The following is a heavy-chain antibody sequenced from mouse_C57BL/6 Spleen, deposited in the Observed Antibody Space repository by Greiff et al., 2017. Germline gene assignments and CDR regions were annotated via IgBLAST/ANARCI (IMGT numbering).Heavy chain of an antibody. Sequence: QVQLKQSGAELVRPGASVTLSCKASGYTFTDYEMHWVKQTPVHGLEWIGAIDPETGGTAYNQKFKGKAILTADKSSSTAYMELRSLTSEDSAVYYCTEFITTVVAPYWGQGTLVTVSA. V-gene: IGHV1-15*01. CDR2: IDPETGGT. CDR3: TEFITTVVAPY. J-gene: IGHJ3*01. D-gene: IGHD1-1*01. CDR1: GYTFTDYE.